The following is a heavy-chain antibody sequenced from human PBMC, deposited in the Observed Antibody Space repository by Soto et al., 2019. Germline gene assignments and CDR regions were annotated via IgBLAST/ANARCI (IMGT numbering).Heavy chain of an antibody. J-gene: IGHJ6*03. CDR3: ASIRGYCSSFSCWQRGYYYMDV. V-gene: IGHV4-59*01. Sequence: SETLSLTCTVSGGSISSYYWSWIRQPPGKGLEWIGYIYYSGSTNYNPSLKSRVTISVDTSKNQFSLKLSSVTAADTAVYYCASIRGYCSSFSCWQRGYYYMDVWDKGTPVTV. CDR1: GGSISSYY. D-gene: IGHD2-2*03. CDR2: IYYSGST.